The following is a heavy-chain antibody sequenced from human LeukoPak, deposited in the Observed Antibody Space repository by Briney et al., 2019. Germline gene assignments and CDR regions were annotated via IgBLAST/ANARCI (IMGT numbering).Heavy chain of an antibody. D-gene: IGHD6-13*01. CDR3: ASPAVDSWYRLGYYYGMDV. CDR1: GFTVSSNY. J-gene: IGHJ6*02. CDR2: IYSGGST. V-gene: IGHV3-53*01. Sequence: GGSLRLSCAASGFTVSSNYMSWVRQAPGKGLEWVSVIYSGGSTYYADSVKGRFTISRDNSKNTLYLQMNSLRAEDTAVYYCASPAVDSWYRLGYYYGMDVWGQGTTVTVSS.